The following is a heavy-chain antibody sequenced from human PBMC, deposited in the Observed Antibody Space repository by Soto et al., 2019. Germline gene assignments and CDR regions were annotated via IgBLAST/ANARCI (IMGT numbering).Heavy chain of an antibody. Sequence: ASVKVSCKASGDTFTSYAMHWVRQAPGQRLEWMGWINAGNGNTNYAQNFQGRVTMTTDTSTSTAYMELRSLRSDDTAVYYCARGNDLPYYYYGLEVWGQVNTVTVSS. CDR3: ARGNDLPYYYYGLEV. D-gene: IGHD1-1*01. CDR2: INAGNGNT. J-gene: IGHJ6*02. V-gene: IGHV1-3*01. CDR1: GDTFTSYA.